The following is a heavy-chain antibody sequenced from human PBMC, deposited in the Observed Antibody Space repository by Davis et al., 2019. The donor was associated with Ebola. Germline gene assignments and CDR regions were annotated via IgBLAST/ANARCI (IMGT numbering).Heavy chain of an antibody. J-gene: IGHJ4*02. CDR1: GFTFSSYS. V-gene: IGHV3-21*01. CDR2: ISSSSSYI. D-gene: IGHD2-2*01. Sequence: GGSLRLSCAASGFTFSSYSMNWVRQAPGKGLEWVSSISSSSSYIYYADSVKGRFTISRDNAKNSLYLQMNSLRAEDTAVYYCATEIGYCSSTSCYDGEFSPFDYWGQGTLVTVSS. CDR3: ATEIGYCSSTSCYDGEFSPFDY.